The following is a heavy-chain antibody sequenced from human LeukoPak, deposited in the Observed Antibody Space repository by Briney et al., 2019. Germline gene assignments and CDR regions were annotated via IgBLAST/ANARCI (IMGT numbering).Heavy chain of an antibody. J-gene: IGHJ4*02. CDR2: IDSDGSST. CDR3: ASSPAISNY. Sequence: GGSLRLSCVASGLTFSNYWMHWVRQAPGKGLVWVSRIDSDGSSTIYADSVKGRFTISRDNAKNTLYLQMNSLRADDTAVYYCASSPAISNYWGQGTLVTVSS. V-gene: IGHV3-74*01. CDR1: GLTFSNYW. D-gene: IGHD2/OR15-2a*01.